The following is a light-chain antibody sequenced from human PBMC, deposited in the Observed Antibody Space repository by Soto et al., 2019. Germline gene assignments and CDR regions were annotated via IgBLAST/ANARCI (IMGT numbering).Light chain of an antibody. V-gene: IGLV4-69*01. Sequence: QLVLTQSPSASASLEASVRLTGTLSSGHSSYAIAWHQQQPEKGPRYLMKLNSDGSHSKGDGIPDRFSGSSSGAERHLTISSLQSEDEADYYCQTWGTAIHDVVFGGGTKLTVL. CDR1: SGHSSYA. CDR3: QTWGTAIHDVV. CDR2: LNSDGSH. J-gene: IGLJ2*01.